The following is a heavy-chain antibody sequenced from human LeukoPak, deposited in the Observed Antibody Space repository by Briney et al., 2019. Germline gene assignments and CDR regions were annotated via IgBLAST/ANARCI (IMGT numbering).Heavy chain of an antibody. CDR2: IYPGDSDT. J-gene: IGHJ4*02. D-gene: IGHD2-21*01. V-gene: IGHV5-51*01. Sequence: GESLKISCKGSGYSFTSYWIGWVRQMPGKGLEWMGIIYPGDSDTRYSPSFQGQVTISANKSISTAYLQWSSLKASDTAMYYCARIRSDVVVGFDYWGQGTLVTVSS. CDR3: ARIRSDVVVGFDY. CDR1: GYSFTSYW.